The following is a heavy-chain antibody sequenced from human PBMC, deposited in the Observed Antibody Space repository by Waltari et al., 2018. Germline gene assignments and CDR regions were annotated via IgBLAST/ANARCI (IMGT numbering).Heavy chain of an antibody. D-gene: IGHD3-3*01. Sequence: QVQLQQWGAGLLKPSETLSLTCAVYGGSFSGYYWSWIRQPPGTGLEWIGEINHSGSTNYNPSLKSRVTISVDTSKNQFSLKLSSVTAADTAVYYCARVYYDFWSGYHWGYYFDYWGQGTLVTVSS. V-gene: IGHV4-34*01. J-gene: IGHJ4*02. CDR2: INHSGST. CDR3: ARVYYDFWSGYHWGYYFDY. CDR1: GGSFSGYY.